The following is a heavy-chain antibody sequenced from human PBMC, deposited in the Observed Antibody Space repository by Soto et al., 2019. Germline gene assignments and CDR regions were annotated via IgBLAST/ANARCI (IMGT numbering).Heavy chain of an antibody. V-gene: IGHV5-10-1*01. J-gene: IGHJ4*01. CDR3: ARHPYYYDSSGPDY. CDR1: GYSFTSYW. Sequence: GESLKISCKGSGYSFTSYWISWVGQMPGKGLEWMGRIDPSDSYTNYSPSFQGHVTISADKSISTAYLQWSSLKASDTAMYYCARHPYYYDSSGPDYWGHGTLVTVSS. CDR2: IDPSDSYT. D-gene: IGHD3-22*01.